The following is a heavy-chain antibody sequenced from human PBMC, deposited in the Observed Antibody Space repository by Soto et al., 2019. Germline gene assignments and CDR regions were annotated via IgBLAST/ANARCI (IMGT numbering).Heavy chain of an antibody. CDR1: GFTFSSYD. CDR3: ARGIKAVAGTWWFDP. D-gene: IGHD6-19*01. Sequence: GGSLRLSCAASGFTFSSYDMHWVRQATGKGLEWVSAIGTAGDTYYPGSVKGRFTIAREKAKNSLYLQMNSLRAEDTAVYYCARGIKAVAGTWWFDPWGQGTLVTVSS. V-gene: IGHV3-13*01. J-gene: IGHJ5*02. CDR2: IGTAGDT.